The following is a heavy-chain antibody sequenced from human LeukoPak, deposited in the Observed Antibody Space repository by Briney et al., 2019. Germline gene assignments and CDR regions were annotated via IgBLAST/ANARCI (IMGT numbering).Heavy chain of an antibody. Sequence: SETLSLTCAVYGGSFSGYYWSWIRQPPGKGLEWIGEINHSGSTNYNPSLKSRVTISVDTSKNQFSLKLSSVTAADTAVCYCARGPTVLMVYAIRYYYYGMDVWGQGTTVTVSS. D-gene: IGHD2-8*01. CDR1: GGSFSGYY. CDR2: INHSGST. J-gene: IGHJ6*02. V-gene: IGHV4-34*01. CDR3: ARGPTVLMVYAIRYYYYGMDV.